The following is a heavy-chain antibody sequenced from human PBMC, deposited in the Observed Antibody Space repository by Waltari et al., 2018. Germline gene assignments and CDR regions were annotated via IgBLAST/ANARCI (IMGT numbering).Heavy chain of an antibody. CDR3: ARDRATRTGYVDY. D-gene: IGHD2-2*01. CDR2: VKDDGSEQ. Sequence: EVQLVESGGGLVQLGGSRRLACAASGFTFYVYWMCWVRQAPGKGLEWVANVKDDGSEQNYVDSVKGRFTITRDNTKTILYMEMNNLRVEDTAVYYCARDRATRTGYVDYWGQGALVTVSS. V-gene: IGHV3-7*01. J-gene: IGHJ4*02. CDR1: GFTFYVYW.